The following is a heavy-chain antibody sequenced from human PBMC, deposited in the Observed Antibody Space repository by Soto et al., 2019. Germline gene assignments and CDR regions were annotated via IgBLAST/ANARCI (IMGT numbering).Heavy chain of an antibody. D-gene: IGHD5-12*01. V-gene: IGHV3-21*01. J-gene: IGHJ4*02. CDR3: ARGTPGYNFPDY. CDR2: ISGSSSYI. CDR1: GFTFSSYS. Sequence: LRLSCAASGFTFSSYSMNWVRQAPGKGLEWVSSISGSSSYIDYADSMKGRFTISRDNAKNSLFLQMNSLRAEDTAVYYCARGTPGYNFPDYWGQGTLVTVSS.